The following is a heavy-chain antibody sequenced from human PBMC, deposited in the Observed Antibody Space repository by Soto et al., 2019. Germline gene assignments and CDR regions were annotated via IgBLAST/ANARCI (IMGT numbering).Heavy chain of an antibody. J-gene: IGHJ6*02. Sequence: EVQLVESGGGLVKPGGSLRLSCAASGFTFSNAWMNWVRQAPGKGLEWVGRIKSKTDGGTTDYAAPVKGRFTISRDDSKNTLYLQMNSLKTEDTAVYYCTTAVPDSSGYYWYYYYGMDVWGQGTTVTVSS. CDR1: GFTFSNAW. CDR2: IKSKTDGGTT. D-gene: IGHD3-22*01. CDR3: TTAVPDSSGYYWYYYYGMDV. V-gene: IGHV3-15*07.